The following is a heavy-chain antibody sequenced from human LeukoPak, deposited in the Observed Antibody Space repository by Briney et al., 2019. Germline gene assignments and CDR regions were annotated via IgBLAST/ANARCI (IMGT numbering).Heavy chain of an antibody. CDR3: ARQWELIPDACDI. D-gene: IGHD1-26*01. CDR2: IIPIFGTA. Sequence: SVKVSCKASGGTFSIYAISWVRQAPGQGLEWMGGIIPIFGTANYAQKFPGRVTITTDESTSTAYMELSSLSSEDTAVYYCARQWELIPDACDIWGQGTMVTVSS. V-gene: IGHV1-69*05. J-gene: IGHJ3*02. CDR1: GGTFSIYA.